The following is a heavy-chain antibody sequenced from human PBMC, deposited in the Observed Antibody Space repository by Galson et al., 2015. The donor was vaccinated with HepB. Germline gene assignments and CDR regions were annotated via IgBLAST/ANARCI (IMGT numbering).Heavy chain of an antibody. V-gene: IGHV3-30*04. CDR3: TRRAHGGYVPLFYFDY. D-gene: IGHD5-12*01. Sequence: SLRLSCAASGFTFSYYAMHWVRQAPGKGLEWVAVISYDGTNKYYADSVKGRFTISRDNSKNTLYLQVHSLRAEDTAVYYCTRRAHGGYVPLFYFDYWGQGTLVTVSS. J-gene: IGHJ4*02. CDR2: ISYDGTNK. CDR1: GFTFSYYA.